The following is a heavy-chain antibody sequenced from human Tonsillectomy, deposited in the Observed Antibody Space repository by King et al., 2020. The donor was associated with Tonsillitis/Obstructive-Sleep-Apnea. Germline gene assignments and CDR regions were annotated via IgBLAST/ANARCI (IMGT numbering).Heavy chain of an antibody. J-gene: IGHJ5*02. V-gene: IGHV7-4-1*02. CDR2: INTNTGNP. CDR1: GYTFTSYA. Sequence: QLVQSGSELKKPGASVKVSCKASGYTFTSYAMNWVRQAPGQGLEWMGWINTNTGNPTYAQGFTGRFVFSLDTSVSTAYLQISSLKAEDTDVYYCARVGTSWGPNWFDPWGQGTLVTVSS. D-gene: IGHD2-2*01. CDR3: ARVGTSWGPNWFDP.